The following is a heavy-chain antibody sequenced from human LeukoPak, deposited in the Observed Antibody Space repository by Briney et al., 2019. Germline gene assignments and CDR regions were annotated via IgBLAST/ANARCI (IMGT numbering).Heavy chain of an antibody. J-gene: IGHJ3*02. V-gene: IGHV3-21*01. D-gene: IGHD3-10*01. CDR1: GFTFSSYS. CDR3: ARGLLYEAFDI. Sequence: GGSLRLSCAASGFTFSSYSMNWVRQAPGKGLEWVSSISSSSSYIYYADSMKGRFTISRDNAKNSLYLQMNSLRAEDTAVYYCARGLLYEAFDIWGQGTMVTVSS. CDR2: ISSSSSYI.